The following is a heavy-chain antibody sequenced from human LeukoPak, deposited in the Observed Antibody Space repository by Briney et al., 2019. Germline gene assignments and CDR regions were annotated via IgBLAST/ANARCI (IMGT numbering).Heavy chain of an antibody. D-gene: IGHD4-17*01. CDR1: GFAFENYA. CDR2: LNNYGSRT. V-gene: IGHV3-23*01. Sequence: GGSLRLSCAASGFAFENYAMSWVRQAPGKGLEWVSTLNNYGSRTYYADSVKGRFTISRDNSKNTLYLQLNSLRAEDTAVYCCAKDSFDGDYNFDCWGQGTLVTVSS. J-gene: IGHJ4*02. CDR3: AKDSFDGDYNFDC.